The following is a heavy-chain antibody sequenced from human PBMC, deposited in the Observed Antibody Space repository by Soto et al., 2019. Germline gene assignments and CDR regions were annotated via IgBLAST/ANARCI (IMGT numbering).Heavy chain of an antibody. CDR2: IWYDGSNK. CDR3: ARESITMVQTLFSLGAFDI. J-gene: IGHJ3*02. CDR1: GFTFSSYG. V-gene: IGHV3-33*01. D-gene: IGHD3-10*01. Sequence: QVQLVESGGGVVQPGRSLRLSCAATGFTFSSYGMHWVRQAPGKGLEWVAVIWYDGSNKYYADSVKGRFTISRDNSKNTPYVQMNSLSAEDTAVYYCARESITMVQTLFSLGAFDIWGQGTMVTVSS.